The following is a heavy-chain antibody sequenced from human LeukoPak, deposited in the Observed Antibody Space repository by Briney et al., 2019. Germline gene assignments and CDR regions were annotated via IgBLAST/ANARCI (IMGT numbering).Heavy chain of an antibody. Sequence: PGGSLRLSCVASGFTFEDAGLSWVRQVPGKGLEWVSNINWNGNKAGYADSVKGRFTISRDNAKNTVFLQMNNLRAEDTAIYYCARDIRDYNYWGQGALVTVSS. CDR3: ARDIRDYNY. J-gene: IGHJ4*02. CDR2: INWNGNKA. V-gene: IGHV3-20*04. D-gene: IGHD3-10*01. CDR1: GFTFEDAG.